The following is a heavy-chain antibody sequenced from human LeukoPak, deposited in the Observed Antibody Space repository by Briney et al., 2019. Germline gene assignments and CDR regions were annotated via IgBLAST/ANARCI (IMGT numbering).Heavy chain of an antibody. CDR1: GFTFSSYA. J-gene: IGHJ6*03. D-gene: IGHD3-22*01. CDR2: TSGSGGST. V-gene: IGHV3-23*01. CDR3: ARDLNYDSSGYYLFYYYYYYMDV. Sequence: GGSLRLSCAASGFTFSSYAMSWVRQAPGKGLEWVSATSGSGGSTYYADSVKGRFTISRDNSKNTLYLQMNSLRAEDTAVYYCARDLNYDSSGYYLFYYYYYYMDVWGKGTTVTVSS.